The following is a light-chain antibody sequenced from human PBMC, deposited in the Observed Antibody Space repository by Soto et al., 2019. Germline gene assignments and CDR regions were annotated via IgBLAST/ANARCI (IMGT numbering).Light chain of an antibody. Sequence: QSALTQSPSASGSPGQSVTISCTGTSSDVGGYVYVSWYQQYPGKAPKLMIFEVNKRASGVPDRFSGSKSGNTASLTVSGLQAEDEADYYCSSYAGINTDVIFGGGTKVTVL. CDR1: SSDVGGYVY. CDR2: EVN. CDR3: SSYAGINTDVI. V-gene: IGLV2-8*01. J-gene: IGLJ2*01.